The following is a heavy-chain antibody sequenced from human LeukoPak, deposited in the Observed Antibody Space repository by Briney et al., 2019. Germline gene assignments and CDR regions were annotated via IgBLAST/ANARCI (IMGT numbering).Heavy chain of an antibody. CDR2: INHSGST. Sequence: PSETLSLTCAVYGGSFSGYYWSWIRQPPGKGLEWIGEINHSGSTNYNPSLKSRVTISVDTSKNQFSLKLSSVTAADTAVYYCARSGGGTYYYGSGSYKRYNWFDPWGQGTLVTVSS. V-gene: IGHV4-34*01. CDR3: ARSGGGTYYYGSGSYKRYNWFDP. D-gene: IGHD3-10*01. J-gene: IGHJ5*02. CDR1: GGSFSGYY.